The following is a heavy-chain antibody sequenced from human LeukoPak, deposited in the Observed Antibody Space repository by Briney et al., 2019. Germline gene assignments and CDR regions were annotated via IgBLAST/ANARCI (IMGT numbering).Heavy chain of an antibody. Sequence: GGSLRLSCAASGFTFTSQGMAWVRQAPAKGLEWVSAITGSGDNTYYADSVKGRFTISRNNSKNTLYLQMNSLSAEDTAVYYCAKMQGYFDLWGLGTLVTVSS. CDR1: GFTFTSQG. J-gene: IGHJ2*01. CDR2: ITGSGDNT. V-gene: IGHV3-23*01. CDR3: AKMQGYFDL.